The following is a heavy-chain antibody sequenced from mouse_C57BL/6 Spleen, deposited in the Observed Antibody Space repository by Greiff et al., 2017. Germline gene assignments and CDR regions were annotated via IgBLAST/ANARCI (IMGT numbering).Heavy chain of an antibody. V-gene: IGHV1-55*01. D-gene: IGHD4-1*01. J-gene: IGHJ2*01. CDR1: GYTFTSYW. CDR3: AREGVGRGGY. CDR2: IYPGSGST. Sequence: QVQLKQSGAELVKPGASVKMSCKASGYTFTSYWITWVKQRPGQGLEWIGDIYPGSGSTNYNEKFKSKATLTVDTSSSTAYMQLSSLTSEDSAVYYCAREGVGRGGYWGQGTTLTVSS.